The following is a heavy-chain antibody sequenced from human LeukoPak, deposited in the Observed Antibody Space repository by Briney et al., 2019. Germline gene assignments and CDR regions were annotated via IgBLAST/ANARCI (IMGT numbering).Heavy chain of an antibody. Sequence: ASVTVSFTASGYIFATYTIHWVRQAPGQRLEWMGWINAGNGNIKYSQKFQGRVTITRDTSASTAYMELSSLRSEDTAVYYCARVETATLGYWGQGTLVTVSS. CDR3: ARVETATLGY. CDR2: INAGNGNI. D-gene: IGHD5-18*01. J-gene: IGHJ4*02. CDR1: GYIFATYT. V-gene: IGHV1-3*01.